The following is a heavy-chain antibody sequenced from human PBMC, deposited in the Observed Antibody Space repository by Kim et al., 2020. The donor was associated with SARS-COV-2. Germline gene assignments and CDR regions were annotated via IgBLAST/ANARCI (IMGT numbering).Heavy chain of an antibody. CDR2: ISYDGSNK. Sequence: GGSLRLSCAASGFTFSSYAMHWVRQAPGKGLEWVAVISYDGSNKYYADSVKGRFTISRDNSKNTLYLQMNSLRAEDTAVYYCARDKQIYDSSGYSYYYGMDVWGQGTTVTVSS. V-gene: IGHV3-30*04. D-gene: IGHD3-22*01. CDR1: GFTFSSYA. CDR3: ARDKQIYDSSGYSYYYGMDV. J-gene: IGHJ6*02.